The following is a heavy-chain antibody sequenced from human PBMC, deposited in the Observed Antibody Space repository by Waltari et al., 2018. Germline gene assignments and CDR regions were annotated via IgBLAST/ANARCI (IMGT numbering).Heavy chain of an antibody. CDR3: AHRKGYDSSGPHPFDI. CDR1: GFSLSTSGVG. CDR2: IYWSDDK. D-gene: IGHD3-22*01. V-gene: IGHV2-5*01. Sequence: QITLKESGPTLVKPTQTLTLTCTFSGFSLSTSGVGVGWIRQPPGKALEWLALIYWSDDKRYSPSLKSRLTITKDTSKNQVVLTMTNMDPVDTATYYCAHRKGYDSSGPHPFDIWGQGTMVTASS. J-gene: IGHJ3*02.